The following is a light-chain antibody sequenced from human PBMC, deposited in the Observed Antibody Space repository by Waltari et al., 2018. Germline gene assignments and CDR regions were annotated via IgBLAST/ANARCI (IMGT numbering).Light chain of an antibody. CDR3: QQYYGDPLT. J-gene: IGKJ4*01. Sequence: AIQITQSPSSLSASTGDRVTITCRPSQAISSYLAWYQQKPGKAPKLLIYASSTLQSGVPSRFSGSGSGTNFTLTIGCLQSEDFATYFCQQYYGDPLTFGGGTKVEI. V-gene: IGKV1-8*01. CDR1: QAISSY. CDR2: ASS.